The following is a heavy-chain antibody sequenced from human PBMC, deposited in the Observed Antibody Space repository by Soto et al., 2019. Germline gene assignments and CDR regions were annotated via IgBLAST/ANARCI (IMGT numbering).Heavy chain of an antibody. CDR1: GFTFSSYG. CDR2: IWYDGSNK. J-gene: IGHJ4*02. CDR3: ARARLPGPPLDY. Sequence: GGSLRLSCAASGFTFSSYGMHWVRQAPGKGLEWVAVIWYDGSNKYYADSVKGRFTISRDNSKNTLYLQMNSLRAEDTAVYYCARARLPGPPLDYWGQGTLVTVSS. V-gene: IGHV3-33*01.